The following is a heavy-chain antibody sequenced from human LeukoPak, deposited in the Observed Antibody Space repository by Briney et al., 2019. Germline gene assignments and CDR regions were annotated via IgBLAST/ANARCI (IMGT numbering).Heavy chain of an antibody. V-gene: IGHV4-34*01. J-gene: IGHJ5*02. Sequence: SETLSLTCAVYGGSFSGYYWSWIRQPPGKGLEWIGEINHSGSTNYNPSLKSRVTISVDTSKNQFSLKLSSVTAADTAVYYCARRGGDTATTGFDPWGQGTLVTVSS. CDR2: INHSGST. CDR3: ARRGGDTATTGFDP. CDR1: GGSFSGYY. D-gene: IGHD2-21*02.